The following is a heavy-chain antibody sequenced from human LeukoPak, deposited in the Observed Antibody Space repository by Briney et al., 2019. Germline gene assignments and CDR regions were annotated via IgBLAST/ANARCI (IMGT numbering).Heavy chain of an antibody. J-gene: IGHJ6*03. V-gene: IGHV4-4*07. CDR2: IYTSGST. CDR3: AREDYDILTGYPGNYYYYMDV. CDR1: GESFTTFY. D-gene: IGHD3-9*01. Sequence: PSETLSLTCAVYGESFTTFYWSWIRQPAGKGLECIGRIYTSGSTNYNPSLKSRVTISVDTSKTQFSLKLSSVTAADTAVYYCAREDYDILTGYPGNYYYYMDVWGKGTTVTISS.